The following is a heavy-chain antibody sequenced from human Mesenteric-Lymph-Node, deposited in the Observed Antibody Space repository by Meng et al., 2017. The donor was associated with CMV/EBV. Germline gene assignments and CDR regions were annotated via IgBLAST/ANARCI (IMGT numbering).Heavy chain of an antibody. D-gene: IGHD6-6*01. V-gene: IGHV4-34*01. Sequence: SETLSLTCAVYGGSFSGYYWSWIRQPPGKELEWIGEINHSGSTNYNPSLKSRVTISVDTSKNQFSLKLSSVTAADTAVYYCARGPPARPGEAWFDPWGQGTLVTVSS. CDR1: GGSFSGYY. CDR3: ARGPPARPGEAWFDP. J-gene: IGHJ5*02. CDR2: INHSGST.